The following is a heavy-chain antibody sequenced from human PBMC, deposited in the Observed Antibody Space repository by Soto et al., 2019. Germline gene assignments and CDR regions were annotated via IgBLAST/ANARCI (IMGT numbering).Heavy chain of an antibody. CDR2: IAYDGINT. V-gene: IGHV3-30-3*01. D-gene: IGHD3-22*01. J-gene: IGHJ6*02. CDR3: ERGTPGNNLYYFAGLDV. Sequence: PGGSLRLSCVASGFNFGTYAIHWVRQAPGKGLQWVALIAYDGINTYYADSVKGRFTISRDNSKNTLHLQMNSLRPEDTGVYFCERGTPGNNLYYFAGLDVWGQGTSVTVSS. CDR1: GFNFGTYA.